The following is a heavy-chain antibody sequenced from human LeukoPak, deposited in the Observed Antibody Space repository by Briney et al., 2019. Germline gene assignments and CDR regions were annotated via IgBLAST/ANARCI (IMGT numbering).Heavy chain of an antibody. CDR2: ISGSGGST. J-gene: IGHJ3*02. CDR1: GFNFGDFA. V-gene: IGHV3-23*01. Sequence: PGGSLRLSCTVSGFNFGDFAMSWVRQAPGKGLEWVSAISGSGGSTYYADSVKGRFTISRDNSKNTLYLQMNSLRAEDTAVYYCAKSDAFDIWGQGTMVTVSS. CDR3: AKSDAFDI.